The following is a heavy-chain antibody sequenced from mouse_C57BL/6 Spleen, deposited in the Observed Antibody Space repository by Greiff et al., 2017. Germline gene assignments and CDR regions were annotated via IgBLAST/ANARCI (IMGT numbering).Heavy chain of an antibody. Sequence: VQLQQSGAELVRPGASVKMSCKASGYTFTSYNMHWVKQTPRQGLEWIGAIYPGNGDTSYNQKFKGKATLTVDKSSSTAYMQLSSLTYDDSAVYFCARGAYYSSWFAYWGQGTLVTVSA. J-gene: IGHJ3*01. CDR1: GYTFTSYN. CDR2: IYPGNGDT. V-gene: IGHV1-12*01. CDR3: ARGAYYSSWFAY. D-gene: IGHD2-12*01.